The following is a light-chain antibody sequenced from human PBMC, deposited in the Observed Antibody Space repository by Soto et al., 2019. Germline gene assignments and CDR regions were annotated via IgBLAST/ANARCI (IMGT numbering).Light chain of an antibody. CDR1: QSVSSSY. Sequence: EIVLTQSPGTLYLSPGERATLSCRASQSVSSSYLAWYQQKPGQAPRLLIYGASSRATGLPDRFSGSGSGTDFTLTISRLEPEDFAVYYCQQYGSSLFTFGPGTKVDIK. CDR2: GAS. J-gene: IGKJ3*01. CDR3: QQYGSSLFT. V-gene: IGKV3-20*01.